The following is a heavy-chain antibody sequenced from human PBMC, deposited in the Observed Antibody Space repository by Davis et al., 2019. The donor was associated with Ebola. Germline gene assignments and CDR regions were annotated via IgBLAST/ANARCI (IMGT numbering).Heavy chain of an antibody. Sequence: PGGSLRLSCAASGFTFSSYAMHWVRQAPGKGLEWVAVISYDGSNKYYADSVKGRFTISRDNSKNTLYLQMSSLRAEDTAVYYCAKGTLGDYWGQGTLVTVSS. CDR2: ISYDGSNK. D-gene: IGHD7-27*01. CDR3: AKGTLGDY. J-gene: IGHJ4*02. V-gene: IGHV3-30*04. CDR1: GFTFSSYA.